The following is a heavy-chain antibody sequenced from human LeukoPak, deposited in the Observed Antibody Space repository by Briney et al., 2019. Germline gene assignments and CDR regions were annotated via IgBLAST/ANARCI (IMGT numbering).Heavy chain of an antibody. CDR2: INHSGST. V-gene: IGHV4-34*01. Sequence: PSETLSLTCAVYGGSLSGYYWSWIRQPPGKGLEWIWEINHSGSTNYNPSLKSRVTISVDTSKNQFSLKLSSVTAADTAVYYCASIGCSSTSCYHNWFDPWGQGTLVTVSS. D-gene: IGHD2-2*01. CDR3: ASIGCSSTSCYHNWFDP. J-gene: IGHJ5*02. CDR1: GGSLSGYY.